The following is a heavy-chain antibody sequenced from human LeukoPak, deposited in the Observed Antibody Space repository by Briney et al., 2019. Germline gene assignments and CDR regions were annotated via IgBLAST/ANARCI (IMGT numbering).Heavy chain of an antibody. J-gene: IGHJ5*02. D-gene: IGHD2-2*02. CDR2: ISGYNGHT. Sequence: ASVKVSCKASGYTFSTYGISWVRQAPGQGLEWMGWISGYNGHTKYAQRLQGRATMTTDTSTSTAYMELRSLRSDDTAVYYCARRYCSSTSCYTNWFDPWGQGTQVTVSS. V-gene: IGHV1-18*01. CDR1: GYTFSTYG. CDR3: ARRYCSSTSCYTNWFDP.